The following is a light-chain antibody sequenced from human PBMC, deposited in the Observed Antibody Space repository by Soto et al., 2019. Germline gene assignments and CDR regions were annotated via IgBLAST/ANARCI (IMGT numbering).Light chain of an antibody. V-gene: IGKV3-20*01. CDR1: QSVSSNY. CDR2: DAS. Sequence: IVLTQSPDTLSLSPGERATLSCRASQSVSSNYLAWYQQKLGQAPRLLIYDASRRATGIPDRFSGSGSGTDFTLTISRLEPEDFVVYYCQQYGSSPQTFGQGTKVDIK. J-gene: IGKJ1*01. CDR3: QQYGSSPQT.